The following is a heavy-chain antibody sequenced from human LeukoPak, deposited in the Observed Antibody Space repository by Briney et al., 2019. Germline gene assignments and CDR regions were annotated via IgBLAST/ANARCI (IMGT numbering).Heavy chain of an antibody. D-gene: IGHD6-19*01. V-gene: IGHV3-23*01. J-gene: IGHJ4*02. CDR2: ISASGGTT. Sequence: GGSLILSCAASGFTFSSDAMNWVRQAPGKGLEWVSVISASGGTTYYADSVKGRFTISRDNSRNTLYLQMNSLRAEDTAVYYCAKGQWLRNDYWGQGTLVTVSS. CDR1: GFTFSSDA. CDR3: AKGQWLRNDY.